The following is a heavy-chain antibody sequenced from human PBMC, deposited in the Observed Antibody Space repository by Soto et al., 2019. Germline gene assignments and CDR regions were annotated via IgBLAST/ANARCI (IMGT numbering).Heavy chain of an antibody. Sequence: GGSLRLSCAASGFTFSSYAMSWVRQAPGKGLEWVSAISGSGGSTYYADSVKGRFTISRDNSKNTLYLQMNSLRAEDTAVYYCAKDRAMIVVVTYWFDPWGQGTLVTVSS. CDR3: AKDRAMIVVVTYWFDP. CDR2: ISGSGGST. CDR1: GFTFSSYA. J-gene: IGHJ5*02. D-gene: IGHD3-22*01. V-gene: IGHV3-23*01.